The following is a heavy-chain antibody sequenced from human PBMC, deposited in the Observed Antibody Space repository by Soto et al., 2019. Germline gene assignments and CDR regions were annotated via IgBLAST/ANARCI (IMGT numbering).Heavy chain of an antibody. V-gene: IGHV3-23*01. Sequence: GGSLRLSCAASGFSFSDYAMSWVRQAPGKGLEWVSVISESGGSTHYADSVRGRFTVSRDNSKNSLSLRMNSLRDEDTAVYFCAKRSPYSSGWYSPIFDYWGQGALITVSS. CDR3: AKRSPYSSGWYSPIFDY. J-gene: IGHJ4*02. CDR2: ISESGGST. CDR1: GFSFSDYA. D-gene: IGHD6-13*01.